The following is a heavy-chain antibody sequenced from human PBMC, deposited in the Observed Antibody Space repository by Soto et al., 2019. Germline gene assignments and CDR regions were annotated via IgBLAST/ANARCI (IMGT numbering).Heavy chain of an antibody. CDR2: IYYTGNT. V-gene: IGHV4-39*01. CDR3: VRVEMYAGEFPPNFDR. J-gene: IGHJ4*02. D-gene: IGHD2-8*01. Sequence: PSETLSLTCTVSGDSLRSSYHYWGWIRQLPGKGLECIGSIYYTGNTYYTPALKSRGSISVDIATKEISLRLRAESIADTAVYYCVRVEMYAGEFPPNFDRWGPGALVTVSS. CDR1: GDSLRSSYHY.